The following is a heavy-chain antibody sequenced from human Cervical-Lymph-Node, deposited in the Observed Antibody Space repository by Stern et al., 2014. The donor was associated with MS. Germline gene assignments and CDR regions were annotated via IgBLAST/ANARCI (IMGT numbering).Heavy chain of an antibody. Sequence: QVQLQESGPGLVKPSETLSLTCTVSGGSVSSGSYYWSWIRQPPGKGLEWIGYIYYSGSTNYNPSLKSRVTISVDTSKNQFSLKLSSVTAADTAVYYCAREDWNDVNFDYWGQGTLVTVSS. J-gene: IGHJ4*02. CDR2: IYYSGST. CDR1: GGSVSSGSYY. CDR3: AREDWNDVNFDY. V-gene: IGHV4-61*01. D-gene: IGHD1-1*01.